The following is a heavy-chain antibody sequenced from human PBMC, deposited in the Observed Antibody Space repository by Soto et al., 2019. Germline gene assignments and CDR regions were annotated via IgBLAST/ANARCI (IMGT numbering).Heavy chain of an antibody. CDR2: MSHSGGT. V-gene: IGHV4-34*01. CDR3: ARVERGTVTTVVDAFDI. J-gene: IGHJ3*02. CDR1: GGFVSSGSYY. Sequence: QVQLQQWGAGLLKPSETLSLTCAVYGGFVSSGSYYWSWIRQPPGKGLEWIGEMSHSGGTHFNPSLNSRVPLSVDTSKNQFSLNIYSVTAADTALYYCARVERGTVTTVVDAFDIWGPGTMVTVSS. D-gene: IGHD1-1*01.